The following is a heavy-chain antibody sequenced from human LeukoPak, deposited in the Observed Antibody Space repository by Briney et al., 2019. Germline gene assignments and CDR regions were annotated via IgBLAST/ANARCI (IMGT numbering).Heavy chain of an antibody. CDR2: IRSKANSYAT. CDR1: GFTFSGSA. Sequence: GGSLRLSCAASGFTFSGSAMHWVRQASGKGLEWVGRIRSKANSYATAYAASVKGRFTISRDDSKNTAYLQMNSLKTEDTAVYYCTTDSFIVGATTTYDYWGQGTLVTVSS. D-gene: IGHD1-26*01. V-gene: IGHV3-73*01. J-gene: IGHJ4*02. CDR3: TTDSFIVGATTTYDY.